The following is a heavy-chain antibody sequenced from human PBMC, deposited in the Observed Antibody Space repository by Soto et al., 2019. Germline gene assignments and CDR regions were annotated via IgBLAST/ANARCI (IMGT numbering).Heavy chain of an antibody. CDR2: ISYDGSNK. CDR3: ARDNYYGSGSYYRYYGMDV. Sequence: GGSLRLSCAASGFTFSSYAMHWVRQAPGKGLEWVAVISYDGSNKYYADSVKGRFTISRDNSKNTLYLQMNSLRAEDTAVYYCARDNYYGSGSYYRYYGMDVWGQGTTVTVSS. J-gene: IGHJ6*02. CDR1: GFTFSSYA. D-gene: IGHD3-10*01. V-gene: IGHV3-30-3*01.